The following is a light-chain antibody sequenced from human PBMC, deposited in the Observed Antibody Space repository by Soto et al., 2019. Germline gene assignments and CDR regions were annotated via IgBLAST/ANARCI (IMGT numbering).Light chain of an antibody. Sequence: QSALTQPRSVSGSPGQSVTISCTGTSSDVGSYSFVSWYQQHPGKAPKLMIYDVSERPSGVPDRFSGSKSGNTASLTISGLQAEDEADYYCCSSAGSYTYVFGTGTKVTVL. CDR1: SSDVGSYSF. V-gene: IGLV2-11*01. CDR3: CSSAGSYTYV. CDR2: DVS. J-gene: IGLJ1*01.